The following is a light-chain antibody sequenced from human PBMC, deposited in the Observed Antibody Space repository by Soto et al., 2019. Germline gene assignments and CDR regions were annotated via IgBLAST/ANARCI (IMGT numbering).Light chain of an antibody. Sequence: IQMTQSPSSVSASVGERVTITCRASQGINGWLAWYQQKPGQAPKLLIYTASRLQSGVPSRCSGSGSGTDFTLPISSLQPADFAPYYCQQANSLPFTFCPGTPLAIQ. V-gene: IGKV1-12*01. CDR1: QGINGW. J-gene: IGKJ3*01. CDR3: QQANSLPFT. CDR2: TAS.